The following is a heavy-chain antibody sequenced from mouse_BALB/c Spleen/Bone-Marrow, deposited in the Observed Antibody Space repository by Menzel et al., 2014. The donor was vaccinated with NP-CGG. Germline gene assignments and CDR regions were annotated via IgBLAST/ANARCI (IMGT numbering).Heavy chain of an antibody. J-gene: IGHJ1*01. CDR3: ASSTTVVADGYFDV. V-gene: IGHV3-1*02. Sequence: EVQLQESGPDLVKPSQSLSLTCTVTGYSITSGYSWHWIRQFPGNKLEWMGYIHYSGSTNYNPSLKSRISITRDTSKNQSFLQFNSVTTEDTATYYCASSTTVVADGYFDVWGAGTTVTVSS. D-gene: IGHD1-1*01. CDR1: GYSITSGYS. CDR2: IHYSGST.